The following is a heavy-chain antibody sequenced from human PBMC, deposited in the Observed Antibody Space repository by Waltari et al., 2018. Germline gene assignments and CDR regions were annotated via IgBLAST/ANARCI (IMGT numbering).Heavy chain of an antibody. J-gene: IGHJ4*02. CDR3: ARDRGYFDY. V-gene: IGHV3-7*01. CDR1: GLSFGKFW. CDR2: IKEDGGEK. Sequence: EVQLVESGGGLVQPGGSLRLSGAASGLSFGKFWMRWVRQAPGKGLEWVASIKEDGGEKYYVDSLKGRIIISRDNAKNSLYLQMNSLRVEDTAVYYCARDRGYFDYWGLGTLVTVSS. D-gene: IGHD3-10*01.